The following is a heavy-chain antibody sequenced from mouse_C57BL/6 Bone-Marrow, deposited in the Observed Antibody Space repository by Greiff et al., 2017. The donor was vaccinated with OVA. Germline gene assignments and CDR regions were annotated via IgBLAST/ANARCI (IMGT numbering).Heavy chain of an antibody. D-gene: IGHD1-1*01. J-gene: IGHJ4*01. CDR2: IYPRDGST. CDR3: ERLTYDGSRYVGSAMDY. V-gene: IGHV1-78*01. CDR1: GYTFTDHT. Sequence: LQESDAELVKPGASVKISCKVSGYTFTDHTIHWMKQRPEQGLDWIGYIYPRDGSTKYNEKFKGKATLTVDKSSSTAYLQLNTLTSEDSADYLCERLTYDGSRYVGSAMDYWGQGTSVTVSS.